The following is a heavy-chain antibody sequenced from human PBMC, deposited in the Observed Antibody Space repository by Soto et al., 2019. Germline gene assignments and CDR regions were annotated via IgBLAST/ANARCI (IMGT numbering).Heavy chain of an antibody. CDR1: GGYISRYD. J-gene: IGHJ6*02. V-gene: IGHV4-59*08. Sequence: PSEPLSLTCSVAGGYISRYDCSWVRQPTGKGLEWIGYMHYSGNTRYNPSLKSRVTISVDTSKNQFSLKLSSVTAADTAIYYCARQSGGYYCYGMDVWGQGTTVTVSS. CDR3: ARQSGGYYCYGMDV. CDR2: MHYSGNT. D-gene: IGHD1-26*01.